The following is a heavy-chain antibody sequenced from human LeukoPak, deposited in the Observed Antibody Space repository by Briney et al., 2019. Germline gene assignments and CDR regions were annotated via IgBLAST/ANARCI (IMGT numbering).Heavy chain of an antibody. CDR2: ISYDGSNK. CDR1: GFTFSSYA. Sequence: GGSLRLSCAASGFTFSSYAMHWVRQAPGKGLEWVAVISYDGSNKYYADSVKGRFAISRDNSKNTLYLQMNSLRAEDTAVYYCARGSLIGPYYYDSSGYFAPLDYWGQGTLVTVSS. V-gene: IGHV3-30*09. CDR3: ARGSLIGPYYYDSSGYFAPLDY. D-gene: IGHD3-22*01. J-gene: IGHJ4*02.